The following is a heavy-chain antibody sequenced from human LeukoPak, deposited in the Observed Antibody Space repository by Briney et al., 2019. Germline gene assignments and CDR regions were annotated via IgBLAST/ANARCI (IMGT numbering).Heavy chain of an antibody. CDR1: GGSISSGGYS. Sequence: SQTLSLTCAVSGGSISSGGYSWSWIRQPPGKGLEWIGYIYHSGSTYYNPSLKSRVTISVDRPKNQFSLKLSSVTAADTAVYYCARGKVYAINYFDYWGQGTLVTVSS. CDR3: ARGKVYAINYFDY. CDR2: IYHSGST. V-gene: IGHV4-30-2*01. D-gene: IGHD2-8*01. J-gene: IGHJ4*02.